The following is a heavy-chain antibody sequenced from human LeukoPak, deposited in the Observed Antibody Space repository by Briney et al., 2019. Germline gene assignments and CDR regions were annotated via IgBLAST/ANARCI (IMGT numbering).Heavy chain of an antibody. D-gene: IGHD3-10*01. CDR1: GFTFSTYN. Sequence: GGSLRLSCAASGFTFSTYNMNWVRQAPGKGLEWVSSISSSSSYIYYADSVKGRFTISRDNARNSLYLQMNSLRGEDTAVYYCARDYFGSDQPFDYWGQGTLVTVSS. V-gene: IGHV3-21*01. CDR2: ISSSSSYI. J-gene: IGHJ4*02. CDR3: ARDYFGSDQPFDY.